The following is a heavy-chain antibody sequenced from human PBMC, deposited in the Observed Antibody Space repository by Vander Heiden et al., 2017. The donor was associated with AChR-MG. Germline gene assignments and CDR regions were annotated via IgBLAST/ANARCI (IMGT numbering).Heavy chain of an antibody. D-gene: IGHD3-22*01. J-gene: IGHJ4*02. CDR2: IKQDGSEK. CDR1: GITLNSYW. V-gene: IGHV3-7*03. Sequence: EVQLVESGGGLVQPGGSLRLSCAASGITLNSYWMSWVRQAPGKGLEWVANIKQDGSEKYYVDSVKGRFTIARDNAKNSLFLQMNSLRAEDTAVYYCARDSYYYDSSGWPYYKYWGQGTLVTVSS. CDR3: ARDSYYYDSSGWPYYKY.